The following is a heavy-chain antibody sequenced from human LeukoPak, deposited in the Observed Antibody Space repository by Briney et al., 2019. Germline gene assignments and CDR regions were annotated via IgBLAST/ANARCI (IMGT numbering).Heavy chain of an antibody. Sequence: PSETLSLTCTVSGGSISSSSYYWSWIRQPPGKGLEWVGEINHSGGTNYNPSLNSRVTISVDTSKNQFSLKLSSVTAADTAVYYCARDPMIAPYYFDYWGQGTLVTVSS. CDR1: GGSISSSSYY. CDR2: INHSGGT. CDR3: ARDPMIAPYYFDY. V-gene: IGHV4-39*07. D-gene: IGHD2-21*01. J-gene: IGHJ4*02.